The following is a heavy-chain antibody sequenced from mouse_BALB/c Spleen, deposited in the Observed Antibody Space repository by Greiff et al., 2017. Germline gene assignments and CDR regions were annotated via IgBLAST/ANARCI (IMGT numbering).Heavy chain of an antibody. J-gene: IGHJ3*01. CDR1: GYTFTSYT. CDR3: ARSGYDGFAY. Sequence: VQLQESAAELARPGASVKMSCKASGYTFTSYTMHWVKQRPGQGLEWIGYINPSSGYTEYNQKFKDKTTLTADKSSSTAYMQLSSLTSEDSAVYYCARSGYDGFAYWGQGTLVTVSA. V-gene: IGHV1-4*02. CDR2: INPSSGYT. D-gene: IGHD2-14*01.